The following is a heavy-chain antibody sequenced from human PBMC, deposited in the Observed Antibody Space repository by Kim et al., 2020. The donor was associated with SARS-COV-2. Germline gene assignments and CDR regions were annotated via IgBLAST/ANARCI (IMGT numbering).Heavy chain of an antibody. CDR1: GFTFSSYS. CDR2: ISSSSSYI. CDR3: ARSYCSSTSCYIPDWYFDL. J-gene: IGHJ2*01. D-gene: IGHD2-2*02. Sequence: GGSLRLSCAASGFTFSSYSMNWVRQAPGKGLEWVSSISSSSSYIYYADSVKGRFTISRDNAKNSLYLHMNSLRAEDTAVYYCARSYCSSTSCYIPDWYFDLWGRGTLVTVSS. V-gene: IGHV3-21*01.